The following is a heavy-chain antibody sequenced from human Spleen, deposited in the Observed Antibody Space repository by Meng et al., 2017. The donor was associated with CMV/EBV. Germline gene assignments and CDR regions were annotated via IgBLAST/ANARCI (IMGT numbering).Heavy chain of an antibody. J-gene: IGHJ5*02. V-gene: IGHV4-30-4*08. CDR3: ARDPLYGDTNWFDP. D-gene: IGHD5-18*01. CDR2: IYYSGST. CDR1: GGSISSGGYY. Sequence: VQVQESGPGLVKPSQTLSLTCTVSGGSISSGGYYWSWIRQHPGKGLEWIGYIYYSGSTYYNPSLKSRVTISVDTSKNQFSLKLSSVTAADTAVYYCARDPLYGDTNWFDPWGQGTLVTVSS.